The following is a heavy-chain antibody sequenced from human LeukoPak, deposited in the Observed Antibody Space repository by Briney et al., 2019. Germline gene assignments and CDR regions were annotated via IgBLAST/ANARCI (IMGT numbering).Heavy chain of an antibody. V-gene: IGHV4-59*08. CDR3: ASELVGATFASFDY. CDR2: IYYSGST. D-gene: IGHD1-26*01. Sequence: PSETLSLTCTVSGGSISTHYWSWIRQPPGKGLEWIGYIYYSGSTNYNPSLKSRVTISIDTSKNQFSLKLSSVTAADTAVYYCASELVGATFASFDYWGQGTLVTVSS. J-gene: IGHJ4*02. CDR1: GGSISTHY.